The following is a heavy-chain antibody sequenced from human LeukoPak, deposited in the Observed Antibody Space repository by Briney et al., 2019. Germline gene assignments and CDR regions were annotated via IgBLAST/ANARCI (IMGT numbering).Heavy chain of an antibody. D-gene: IGHD3-22*01. V-gene: IGHV1-46*01. Sequence: ASVKVSCKAFGYTFTSNYMRWVRQAPGQGPEWMGVISPSGGSTTYAQKFQGRVTLTRDMSTSTDYLELSSLRSEDTAVYYCARVGGVTMIVVITGDAFDIWGQGTMVTVSS. CDR2: ISPSGGST. J-gene: IGHJ3*02. CDR3: ARVGGVTMIVVITGDAFDI. CDR1: GYTFTSNY.